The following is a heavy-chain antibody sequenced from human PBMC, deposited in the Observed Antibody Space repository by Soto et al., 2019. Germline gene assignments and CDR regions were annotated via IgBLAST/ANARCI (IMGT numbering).Heavy chain of an antibody. V-gene: IGHV3-30*02. J-gene: IGHJ6*02. Sequence: LRLSCEASGFTFSNFGMNWVRQAPGKGLEWVARVWYDGSSKYYVDSVKGRFTISRDNSKETVYLQMNSLTSDDTAEYYCAKGGAIVAAGTRVYLYNAMDVWGQGTTVTVSS. CDR3: AKGGAIVAAGTRVYLYNAMDV. D-gene: IGHD1-26*01. CDR1: GFTFSNFG. CDR2: VWYDGSSK.